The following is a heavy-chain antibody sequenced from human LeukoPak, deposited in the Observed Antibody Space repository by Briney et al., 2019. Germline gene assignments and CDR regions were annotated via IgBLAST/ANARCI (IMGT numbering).Heavy chain of an antibody. CDR2: IYYSGST. J-gene: IGHJ5*02. CDR1: GGSISSYY. Sequence: SETLSLTCTASGGSISSYYWSWIRQPPGKGLEWTGYIYYSGSTNYNPSLKSRVTISVDTSKNQFSLKLSSVTAADTAVYYCARGFYGSGSYGFPRAAWFDPWGQGTLVTVSS. CDR3: ARGFYGSGSYGFPRAAWFDP. D-gene: IGHD3-10*01. V-gene: IGHV4-59*01.